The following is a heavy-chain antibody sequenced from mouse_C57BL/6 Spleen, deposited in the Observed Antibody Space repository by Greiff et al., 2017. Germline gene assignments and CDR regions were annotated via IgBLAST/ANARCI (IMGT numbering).Heavy chain of an antibody. CDR1: GYTFTEYT. CDR3: ARHEDHYYGMHFDV. CDR2: FYPGSGSI. D-gene: IGHD1-1*01. J-gene: IGHJ1*01. Sequence: QVQLQQSGAELVKPGASVKLSCKASGYTFTEYTIHWVKQRSGQGLEWIGWFYPGSGSIKYNEKFKDKATMTAAKSSSTVYMELSRFTSEDSTVYFCARHEDHYYGMHFDVWGPGTTVTVSS. V-gene: IGHV1-62-2*01.